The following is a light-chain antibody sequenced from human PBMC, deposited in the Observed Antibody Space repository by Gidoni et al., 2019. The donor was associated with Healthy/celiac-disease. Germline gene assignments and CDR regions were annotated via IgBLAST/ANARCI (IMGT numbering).Light chain of an antibody. Sequence: IHMTQSPSFLSATVGDRVTITCRASQAISSYLAWYQQKPGKAPKLLIYAASTLQSGVPSRFSGSGSGTEFTLTISSLQPEDFATYYCQQLNSYPRLTFGGGTKVEIK. CDR2: AAS. J-gene: IGKJ4*01. CDR3: QQLNSYPRLT. V-gene: IGKV1-9*01. CDR1: QAISSY.